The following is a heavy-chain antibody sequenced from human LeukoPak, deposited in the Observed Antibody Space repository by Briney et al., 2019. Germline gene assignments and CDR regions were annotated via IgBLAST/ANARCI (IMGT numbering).Heavy chain of an antibody. D-gene: IGHD6-13*01. CDR2: ISGDGGSI. CDR3: AKVDYSSSGYALDY. Sequence: GGPLRLSCAASGLTFDDYAIYGVRQGPAKGLEGVSLISGDGGSIYYGDSVKGRFTISRDNSNNSLYLHMNSLSMEDSALYYCAKVDYSSSGYALDYWGEGDLVTVSS. V-gene: IGHV3-43*02. J-gene: IGHJ4*02. CDR1: GLTFDDYA.